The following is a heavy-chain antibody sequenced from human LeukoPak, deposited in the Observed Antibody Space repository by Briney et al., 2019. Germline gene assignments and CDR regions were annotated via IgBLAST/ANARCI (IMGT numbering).Heavy chain of an antibody. Sequence: PSETLSLTCTVSGGSISSYYWSWIRQPPGKGLEWIGYIYYSGSTNYNPSLKSRVTISVDTSKNQFSLKLSSVTAADTAVYYCARIHRVFYFDYWGQGTLVTVSS. J-gene: IGHJ4*02. CDR2: IYYSGST. CDR1: GGSISSYY. CDR3: ARIHRVFYFDY. D-gene: IGHD3-16*02. V-gene: IGHV4-59*08.